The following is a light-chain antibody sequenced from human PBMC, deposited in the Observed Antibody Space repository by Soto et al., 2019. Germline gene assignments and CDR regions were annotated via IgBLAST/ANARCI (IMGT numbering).Light chain of an antibody. CDR1: SSDVGSYNL. CDR3: CSYAGSSTYAV. V-gene: IGLV2-23*02. Sequence: QSALTQPASVSGSPGQSITISCTGTSSDVGSYNLVSWYQQHPGKAPKLMIYEVSKRPSGVSNRFFAFKSGNTASLTISGLQAEDEADYYCCSYAGSSTYAVFGGGTQLTSS. J-gene: IGLJ7*01. CDR2: EVS.